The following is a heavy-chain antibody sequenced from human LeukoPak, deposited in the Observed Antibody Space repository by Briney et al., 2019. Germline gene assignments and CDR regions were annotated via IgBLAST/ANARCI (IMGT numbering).Heavy chain of an antibody. D-gene: IGHD1-26*01. J-gene: IGHJ4*02. CDR1: GFTFSSYG. Sequence: PGGSLRLSCAASGFTFSSYGMHWVRQAPGKGLEWVAVISYDGSNKYYADSVKGRFTIPRDNSKNTLYLQMNSLRAEDTAVYYCAKGYSGSYYSFFDYWGQGTLVTVSS. CDR2: ISYDGSNK. V-gene: IGHV3-30*18. CDR3: AKGYSGSYYSFFDY.